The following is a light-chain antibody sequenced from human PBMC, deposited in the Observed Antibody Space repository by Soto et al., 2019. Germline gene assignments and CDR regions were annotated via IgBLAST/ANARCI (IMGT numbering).Light chain of an antibody. CDR3: QQLNSYWYT. CDR2: GAS. CDR1: QGISSY. V-gene: IGKV1-9*01. J-gene: IGKJ2*01. Sequence: DIQLTQSPSFLSASVGDRVTITCRASQGISSYLAWYQQKPGKAPKLLINGASTLQSGAPSRFSGSGSGTEFTLTINSLQPEDIGTYYCQQLNSYWYTFGQGTKLEI.